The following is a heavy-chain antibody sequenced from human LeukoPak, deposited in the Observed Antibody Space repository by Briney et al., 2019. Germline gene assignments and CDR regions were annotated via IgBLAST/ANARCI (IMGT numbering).Heavy chain of an antibody. CDR2: ISYDGSNK. CDR1: GFTFSSYG. Sequence: PGGSLRLSCAASGFTFSSYGMHWVRQAPGKGLEWVAVISYDGSNKYYADSVKGRFTISRDNSKNTLYLQMNSLRAEDTAVYYCAKGGPCGGDCCYLAFWGQGTLVTVSS. CDR3: AKGGPCGGDCCYLAF. J-gene: IGHJ4*02. V-gene: IGHV3-30*18. D-gene: IGHD2-21*02.